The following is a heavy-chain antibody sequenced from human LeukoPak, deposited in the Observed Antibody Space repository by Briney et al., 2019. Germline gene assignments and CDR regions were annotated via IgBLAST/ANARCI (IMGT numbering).Heavy chain of an antibody. CDR1: GYTFTDYY. Sequence: GASVKVSCKASGYTFTDYYMHWVRQAPGQGLEWMGWMNPKNGRTKLAQKFQVRVSMTRDTSISTAYMELSRLTSDDTAAYFCARDPSHYYYTDVWGKGTTVTVSS. CDR2: MNPKNGRT. CDR3: ARDPSHYYYTDV. J-gene: IGHJ6*03. V-gene: IGHV1-2*02.